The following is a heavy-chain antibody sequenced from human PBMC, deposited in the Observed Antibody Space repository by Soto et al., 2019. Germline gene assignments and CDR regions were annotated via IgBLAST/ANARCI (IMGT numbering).Heavy chain of an antibody. D-gene: IGHD4-17*01. CDR1: GFSVSNNY. J-gene: IGHJ4*02. CDR3: ARGGGPFINSVTNPFDY. V-gene: IGHV3-53*04. CDR2: IYADGTT. Sequence: EVPLVESGGGLVQPGGSLRLSCVVSGFSVSNNYMSWVRQAPGMRLDWVSVIYADGTTYYVDSVKGRFTISRHNSSNTLYLQMDSLRTEDTAVYYCARGGGPFINSVTNPFDYWGQGTLVTVSS.